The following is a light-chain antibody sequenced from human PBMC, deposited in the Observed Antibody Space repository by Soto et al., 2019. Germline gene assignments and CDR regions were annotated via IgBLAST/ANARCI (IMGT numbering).Light chain of an antibody. Sequence: EIVLTQSPGTLSLCPGERATLSCRASQSVNSRFLAWYQQKPGQAPSLLISGVSSMATGIPDRFSGSGSGTDFTLIISRLEPEDFAVYYCQDYDGPPFTVGPGTKVDIK. V-gene: IGKV3-20*01. CDR1: QSVNSRF. CDR3: QDYDGPPFT. J-gene: IGKJ3*01. CDR2: GVS.